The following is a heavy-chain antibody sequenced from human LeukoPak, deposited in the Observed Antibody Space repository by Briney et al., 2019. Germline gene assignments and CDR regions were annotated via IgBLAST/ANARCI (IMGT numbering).Heavy chain of an antibody. Sequence: SGTLSLTCTVSGGSISSSSYYWGWIRQPPGKGLEWIGSNYYSGSTYYNPSLKSRVTISVDTSKNQFSLKLSSVTAADTAVYYCARLVTRGYYDSSGRRIDAFDIWGQGTMVTVSS. CDR3: ARLVTRGYYDSSGRRIDAFDI. CDR2: NYYSGST. J-gene: IGHJ3*02. CDR1: GGSISSSSYY. V-gene: IGHV4-39*07. D-gene: IGHD3-22*01.